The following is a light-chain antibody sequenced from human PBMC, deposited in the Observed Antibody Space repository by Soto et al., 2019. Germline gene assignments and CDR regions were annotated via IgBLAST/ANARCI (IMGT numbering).Light chain of an antibody. V-gene: IGLV1-40*01. CDR2: GNS. CDR1: SSNIGAGYD. CDR3: QSYDSSLSGYV. Sequence: QYVLTQPPSVSGAPGQRVTISCTGSSSNIGAGYDVHWYQQLPGTAPKLLIYGNSNRPSGVPDRFSGSKSGTLASLAITGLQAEDEADYYCQSYDSSLSGYVFGTGTKLTVL. J-gene: IGLJ1*01.